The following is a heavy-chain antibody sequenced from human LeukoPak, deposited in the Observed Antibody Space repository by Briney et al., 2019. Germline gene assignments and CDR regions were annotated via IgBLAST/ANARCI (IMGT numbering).Heavy chain of an antibody. CDR2: INPNSGGT. CDR3: ARALTRSSSMGGY. CDR1: GYTFTSYD. Sequence: GASVKVSCKASGYTFTSYDINWVRQATGQGLEWMGWINPNSGGTNYAQKFQGRVTMTRDTSISTAYMELSRLRSDDTAVYYCARALTRSSSMGGYWGQGTLVTVSS. D-gene: IGHD6-6*01. V-gene: IGHV1-2*02. J-gene: IGHJ4*02.